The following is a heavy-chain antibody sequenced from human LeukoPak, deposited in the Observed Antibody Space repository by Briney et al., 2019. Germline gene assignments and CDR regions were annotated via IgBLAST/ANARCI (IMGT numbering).Heavy chain of an antibody. D-gene: IGHD3-3*01. J-gene: IGHJ5*02. V-gene: IGHV4-34*01. CDR1: GGSFSGYY. Sequence: SETLSLTCAVYGGSFSGYYWSWIRQPPGKGLEWIGEINHSGSTNYNPSLKSRVTISVDTSKNQFSLKLSSVTAAGTAVYYCXXXXXITIFGVVSVDWLDPWGQGTLVTVSS. CDR2: INHSGST. CDR3: XXXXXITIFGVVSVDWLDP.